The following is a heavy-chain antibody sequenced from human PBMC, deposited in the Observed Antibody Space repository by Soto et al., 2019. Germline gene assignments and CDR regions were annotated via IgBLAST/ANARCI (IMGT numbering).Heavy chain of an antibody. J-gene: IGHJ4*02. V-gene: IGHV3-33*01. CDR1: GFIFSSYG. CDR2: IWYDGSNK. CDR3: ARDLSYYDSSGSSDY. D-gene: IGHD3-22*01. Sequence: SLRLSCAASGFIFSSYGMHWVRQAPGKGLEWVAVIWYDGSNKYYADSVKGRFTISRDNSKNTLYLQMNSLRAEDTAVYYCARDLSYYDSSGSSDYWGQGTLVTVSS.